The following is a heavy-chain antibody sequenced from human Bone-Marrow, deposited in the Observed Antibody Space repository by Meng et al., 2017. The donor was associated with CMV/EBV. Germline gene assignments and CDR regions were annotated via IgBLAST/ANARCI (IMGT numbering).Heavy chain of an antibody. CDR3: ARWASGSRHCDY. V-gene: IGHV4-59*01. Sequence: SETLSLTCTVSGDSIDNYYWNWIRRPPGKGLEWIGYVHYSGSTIYNPSLKSRVTISLHTSKSQFSLSLSSVTAADTAVYYCARWASGSRHCDYWGQGNLVTVYS. CDR2: VHYSGST. J-gene: IGHJ4*02. CDR1: GDSIDNYY. D-gene: IGHD3-10*01.